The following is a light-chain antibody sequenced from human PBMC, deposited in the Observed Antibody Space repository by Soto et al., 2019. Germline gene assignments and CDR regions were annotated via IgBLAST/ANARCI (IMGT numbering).Light chain of an antibody. CDR2: GAS. CDR1: QSVSSN. V-gene: IGKV3-15*01. CDR3: QQYNNWPKT. J-gene: IGKJ1*01. Sequence: EIVMTQSPATLSVSPGERATLSCRASQSVSSNLAWYQQKPGQAPRLLIYGASTRATGIPARFSGSGSGTEFTLTISSLQSEEFAVYYCQQYNNWPKTFGQGNKLHIK.